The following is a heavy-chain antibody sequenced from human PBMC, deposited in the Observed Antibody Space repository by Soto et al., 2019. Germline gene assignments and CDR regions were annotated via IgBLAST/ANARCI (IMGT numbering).Heavy chain of an antibody. CDR1: GGTFSSSA. Sequence: QVQLVQSGAEVKKPGSSVKVSCKASGGTFSSSAISWVRQAPGQGLEWMGGIIPIFGTPNYAQKFQGRVTNSADESTGTALMELSSLRSEDTAVYYCAGGNSYGSSSYYYVMDVWGQGTTVTVSS. D-gene: IGHD3-10*01. V-gene: IGHV1-69*12. CDR2: IIPIFGTP. J-gene: IGHJ6*02. CDR3: AGGNSYGSSSYYYVMDV.